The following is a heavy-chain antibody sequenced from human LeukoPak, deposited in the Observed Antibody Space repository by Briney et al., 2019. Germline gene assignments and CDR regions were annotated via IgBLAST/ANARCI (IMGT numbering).Heavy chain of an antibody. CDR3: ARTSLYRPWDPTFDTSRGIVGATGSWFDP. Sequence: SETLSLTCAVYGRSFSGYYWSWIRQPPGKGLEWIGEINHSGSTNYNPSLKSRVTISVDTSKNQFSLKLSSVTAADTAVYYCARTSLYRPWDPTFDTSRGIVGATGSWFDPWGQGTLVTVSS. D-gene: IGHD1-26*01. CDR2: INHSGST. J-gene: IGHJ5*02. CDR1: GRSFSGYY. V-gene: IGHV4-34*01.